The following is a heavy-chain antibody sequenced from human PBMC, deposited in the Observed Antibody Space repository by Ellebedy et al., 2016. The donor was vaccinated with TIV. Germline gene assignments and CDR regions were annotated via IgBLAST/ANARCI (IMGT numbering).Heavy chain of an antibody. V-gene: IGHV3-48*02. J-gene: IGHJ6*02. D-gene: IGHD4-17*01. Sequence: PGGSLRLSCAASRLTFSTYPMNWVRQAPGKGLEWVSYISRSSSTIYYADSVKGRFTISRDNAKNSLFLQMNSLRDEDTAVYYCARESSGAGDYGMDVWGQGTTVTVSS. CDR3: ARESSGAGDYGMDV. CDR1: RLTFSTYP. CDR2: ISRSSSTI.